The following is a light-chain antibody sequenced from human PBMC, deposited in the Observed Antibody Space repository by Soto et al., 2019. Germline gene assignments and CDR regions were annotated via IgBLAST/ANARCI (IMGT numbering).Light chain of an antibody. J-gene: IGLJ2*01. CDR3: AAWDDSLSGVV. V-gene: IGLV1-47*01. Sequence: QSVLTQPPSASGTPGQRVTISCSGSSSNIGSNYVYWYQQLPGTAPKVLMYRNNQRPSGVPDRFSGSKASTSASLAISGLRSEDEAYYYCAAWDDSLSGVVFGGGTKLTVL. CDR2: RNN. CDR1: SSNIGSNY.